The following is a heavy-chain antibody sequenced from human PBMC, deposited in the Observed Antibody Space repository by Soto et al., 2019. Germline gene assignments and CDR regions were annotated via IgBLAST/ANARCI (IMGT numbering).Heavy chain of an antibody. CDR3: ARGGGYDPLDY. CDR2: IIPILGIA. D-gene: IGHD5-12*01. V-gene: IGHV1-69*02. Sequence: SVKVSCKASGVTFSSYTISWVRQAPGQGLEWMGRIIPILGIANYAQKFQGRVTITADKSTSTAYMELSSLRSEDTAVYYCARGGGYDPLDYWGQGTLVTVSS. J-gene: IGHJ4*02. CDR1: GVTFSSYT.